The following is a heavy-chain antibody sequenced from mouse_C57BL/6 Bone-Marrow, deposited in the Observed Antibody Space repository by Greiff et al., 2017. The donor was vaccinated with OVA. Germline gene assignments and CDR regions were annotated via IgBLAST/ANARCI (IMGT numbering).Heavy chain of an antibody. J-gene: IGHJ2*02. Sequence: VQLQQPGAELVRPGTSVKLSYKASGYTFTNYWMHWVKQRPGQGLEWIGVIAPSDSYINYNQKFKGRATLTVDTSSSTAYMHLSSLTSEDSAVYYCAHYGSRLYLHYWGQGTSLTVSS. CDR1: GYTFTNYW. V-gene: IGHV1-59*01. CDR2: IAPSDSYI. D-gene: IGHD1-1*01. CDR3: AHYGSRLYLHY.